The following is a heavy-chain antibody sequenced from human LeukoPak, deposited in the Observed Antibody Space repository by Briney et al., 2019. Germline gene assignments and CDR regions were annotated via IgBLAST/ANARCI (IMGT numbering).Heavy chain of an antibody. D-gene: IGHD1-7*01. CDR1: GFTFSSYR. V-gene: IGHV3-7*01. J-gene: IGHJ4*02. CDR3: ASLSSWNFGGY. Sequence: GGSLRLSCAASGFTFSSYRMSWVRQAPGKGLEWVANIKQDGSEKYYVDSVKGRFTISRDNAKNSLYLQMNSLRAEDTAVYYCASLSSWNFGGYWGQGTLVTVSS. CDR2: IKQDGSEK.